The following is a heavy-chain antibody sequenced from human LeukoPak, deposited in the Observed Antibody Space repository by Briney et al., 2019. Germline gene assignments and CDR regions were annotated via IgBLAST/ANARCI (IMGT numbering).Heavy chain of an antibody. CDR1: GYTFTGYY. V-gene: IGHV1-2*02. J-gene: IGHJ5*02. CDR2: INPNSGGT. D-gene: IGHD6-19*01. CDR3: ARSTGIAVAGTLSWFDP. Sequence: ALVKVSCKASGYTFTGYYMHWVRQAPGQGLEWMGWINPNSGGTNYAQKFQSRVTMTRDTSISTAYMELSRLRSDDTAVYYCARSTGIAVAGTLSWFDPWGQGTLVTVSS.